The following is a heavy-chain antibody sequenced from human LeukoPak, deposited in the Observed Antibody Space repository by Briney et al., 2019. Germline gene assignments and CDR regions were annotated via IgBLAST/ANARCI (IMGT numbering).Heavy chain of an antibody. CDR2: ISGSGGST. CDR3: ATSSGYYYRFDTAGSYYFDY. V-gene: IGHV3-23*01. D-gene: IGHD3-22*01. Sequence: GGSLGLSCAASGFTFSSYAMSWVRQAPGKGLEWVSAISGSGGSTYYADSVKGRFTISRDNAKNTLYLQMNSLRAEDTAVYYCATSSGYYYRFDTAGSYYFDYWGQGTLVTVSS. CDR1: GFTFSSYA. J-gene: IGHJ4*02.